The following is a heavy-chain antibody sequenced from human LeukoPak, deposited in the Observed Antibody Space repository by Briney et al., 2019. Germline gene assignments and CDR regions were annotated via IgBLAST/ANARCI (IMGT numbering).Heavy chain of an antibody. CDR2: INPDGSTI. D-gene: IGHD1-7*01. CDR1: GFTFSNYW. CDR3: ATAGNYRFDY. J-gene: IGHJ4*02. V-gene: IGHV3-74*01. Sequence: SEGSLRLSCAASGFTFSNYWVHWVRQAPGKGLVWVSRINPDGSTINYADSVKGRFTISRDNAKNTLYLQMNSLRAEDTAVYYCATAGNYRFDYWGQGTLVTVSS.